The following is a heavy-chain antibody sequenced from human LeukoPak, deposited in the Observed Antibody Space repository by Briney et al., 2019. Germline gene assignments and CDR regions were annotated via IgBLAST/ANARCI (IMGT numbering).Heavy chain of an antibody. J-gene: IGHJ6*01. CDR2: VSLDGIT. D-gene: IGHD6-19*01. V-gene: IGHV4-4*02. CDR3: ARDSSAPRSYFALDV. CDR1: GDTISDDSVNKNNW. Sequence: SETLSLTCVFSGDTISDDSVNKNNWLNWVRQAPGKGLEWIGDVSLDGITNYNPSLLGRVTISLDKSAKQVSLRLTSVTAADTAIYYCARDSSAPRSYFALDVWGQGTTVTVSS.